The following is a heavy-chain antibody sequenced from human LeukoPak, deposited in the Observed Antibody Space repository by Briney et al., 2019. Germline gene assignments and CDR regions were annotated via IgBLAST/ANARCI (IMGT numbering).Heavy chain of an antibody. CDR3: APADYRFGGMGGY. CDR2: FDPEDGET. D-gene: IGHD3-10*01. V-gene: IGHV1-24*01. Sequence: GASVKVSCKVSGYTLTELSMHWVRQAPGKGLEWMGGFDPEDGETIYAQKSQGRVTMTEDTSTDTAYMELSSLGSEDTAVYYCAPADYRFGGMGGYWGQGTLVTVSS. J-gene: IGHJ4*02. CDR1: GYTLTELS.